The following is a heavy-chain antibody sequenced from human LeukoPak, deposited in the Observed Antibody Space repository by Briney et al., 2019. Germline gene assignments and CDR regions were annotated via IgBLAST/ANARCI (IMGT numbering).Heavy chain of an antibody. J-gene: IGHJ4*02. D-gene: IGHD4-23*01. CDR3: AGLRWPYFDY. Sequence: PSETLSLTCTVSGGSISSYYWSWIRQPPGKGLEWIGYIYYSGDTNYNPSLKGRVTISVDTSKNQFSLKLTSVTAADTAVYYCAGLRWPYFDYWGQGTLVTVSS. CDR1: GGSISSYY. V-gene: IGHV4-59*08. CDR2: IYYSGDT.